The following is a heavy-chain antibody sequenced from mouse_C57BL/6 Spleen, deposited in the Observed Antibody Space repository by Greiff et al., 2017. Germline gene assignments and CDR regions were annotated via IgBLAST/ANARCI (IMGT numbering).Heavy chain of an antibody. V-gene: IGHV5-6*01. CDR1: GFTFSSSG. D-gene: IGHD1-1*01. CDR3: ARLTVVATNWYFDV. Sequence: EVQVVESGGDLVKPGGSLKLSCAASGFTFSSSGMSWVRQTPDKRLEWVATISSGGSYTYYPDSVKGRFTISRDNAKNTLYLQMSSLKSEDTAMYYCARLTVVATNWYFDVWGTGTTVTVSS. J-gene: IGHJ1*03. CDR2: ISSGGSYT.